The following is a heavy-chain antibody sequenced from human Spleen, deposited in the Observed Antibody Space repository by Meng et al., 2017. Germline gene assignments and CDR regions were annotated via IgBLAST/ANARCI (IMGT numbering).Heavy chain of an antibody. V-gene: IGHV4-39*01. D-gene: IGHD3-16*01. J-gene: IGHJ4*02. Sequence: QPQLQESGPGLVKPAAALSLTCSVSGGSISTSGYYWGWIRQPPGKGLEWIGSIGHSGITYYTPSLKSRVTVSIDTSKNQFSLQLKSVTPEDTAVYYCASKDGGFWGQGTLVTVSS. CDR3: ASKDGGF. CDR2: IGHSGIT. CDR1: GGSISTSGYY.